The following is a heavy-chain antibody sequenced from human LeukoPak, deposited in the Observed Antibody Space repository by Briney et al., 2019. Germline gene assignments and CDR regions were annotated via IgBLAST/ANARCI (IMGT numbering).Heavy chain of an antibody. J-gene: IGHJ4*02. CDR1: GFTVSNNY. CDR2: IYSGGST. V-gene: IGHV3-66*01. D-gene: IGHD6-13*01. CDR3: ARSPYSSSWYEY. Sequence: GGSLRLSCAASGFTVSNNYMSWVRWAPGKGLEWVSVIYSGGSTFYADSVKGRFTISRDNSKNTLYLQMNSLRAEDTAVYYCARSPYSSSWYEYWGQGTLVTVSS.